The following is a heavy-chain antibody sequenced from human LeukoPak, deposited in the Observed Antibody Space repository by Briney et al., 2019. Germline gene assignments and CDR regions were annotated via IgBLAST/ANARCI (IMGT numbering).Heavy chain of an antibody. J-gene: IGHJ1*01. Sequence: GGSLRLSCAASGFTFSNAWMNWVRQAPGKGLEWVGRIKSKTDGGTTDYAAPVKGRFTISRNNSKNTLYLQMNSLKTEDTAVYYCTTVNYGDPRVQHWGQGTLVTVSS. V-gene: IGHV3-15*07. D-gene: IGHD4-17*01. CDR2: IKSKTDGGTT. CDR1: GFTFSNAW. CDR3: TTVNYGDPRVQH.